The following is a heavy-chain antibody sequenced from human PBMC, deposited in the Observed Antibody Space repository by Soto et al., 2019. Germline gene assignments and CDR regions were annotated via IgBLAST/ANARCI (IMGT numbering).Heavy chain of an antibody. Sequence: SVKVSCKASGGTFSSYAISWVRQAPGQGLEWMGGIIPIFGTANYAQKFQGRATITADESTSTAYMELSSLRSEDTAVYYCARGARRFGELLFPLYYYYGMDVWGQGNTVTVSS. J-gene: IGHJ6*02. CDR1: GGTFSSYA. CDR3: ARGARRFGELLFPLYYYYGMDV. CDR2: IIPIFGTA. V-gene: IGHV1-69*13. D-gene: IGHD3-10*01.